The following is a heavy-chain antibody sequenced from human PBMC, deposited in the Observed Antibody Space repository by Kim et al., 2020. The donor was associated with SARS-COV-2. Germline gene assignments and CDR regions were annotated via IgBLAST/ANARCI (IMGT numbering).Heavy chain of an antibody. CDR3: ARAGDHDISGYYGFFRH. V-gene: IGHV3-74*01. J-gene: IGHJ1*01. Sequence: SVKGRFTISRDNAKNTLYLQMNRLRPESTAVYYCARAGDHDISGYYGFFRHCGQGALVTVSS. D-gene: IGHD3-22*01.